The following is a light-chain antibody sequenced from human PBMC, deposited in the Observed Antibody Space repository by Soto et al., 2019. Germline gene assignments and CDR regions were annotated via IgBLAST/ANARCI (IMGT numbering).Light chain of an antibody. CDR2: EGS. CDR3: CSYAGSSTFLFV. CDR1: SSDVGSYNL. V-gene: IGLV2-23*03. J-gene: IGLJ1*01. Sequence: TSSDVGSYNLVSWYQQHPGKAPKLMIYEGSKRPSGVSNRFSGSKSGNTASLTISGLQAEDEADYYCCSYAGSSTFLFVFGTGTKVTVL.